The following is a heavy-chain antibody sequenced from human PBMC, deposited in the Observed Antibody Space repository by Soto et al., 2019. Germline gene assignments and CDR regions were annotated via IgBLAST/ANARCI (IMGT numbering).Heavy chain of an antibody. D-gene: IGHD3-16*01. CDR2: ISWDGGST. V-gene: IGHV3-43*01. Sequence: SLRLSCTASGFTFEDYTMHWVRQRPGKGLEWVSLISWDGGSTHYGDSVKGRFSISRDDSQNSLYLHMNSLRIDDSALYYCAKDSQQVGIGGGYFQTDVWGQGTTVAVSS. CDR1: GFTFEDYT. J-gene: IGHJ6*02. CDR3: AKDSQQVGIGGGYFQTDV.